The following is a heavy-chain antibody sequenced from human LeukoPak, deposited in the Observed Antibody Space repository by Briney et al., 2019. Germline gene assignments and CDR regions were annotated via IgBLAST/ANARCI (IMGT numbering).Heavy chain of an antibody. J-gene: IGHJ5*02. CDR3: ARDPIVGGIGNWFDP. V-gene: IGHV4-4*07. Sequence: SETLSLTCTVSGGXISSYYWSWIRQPAGNELEWIGRIHTIGSTNYNPSLKSRVTMSVDTSKNQFSLKLSSVTAADTAVYYCARDPIVGGIGNWFDPWGQGTLVTVSS. CDR1: GGXISSYY. D-gene: IGHD1-26*01. CDR2: IHTIGST.